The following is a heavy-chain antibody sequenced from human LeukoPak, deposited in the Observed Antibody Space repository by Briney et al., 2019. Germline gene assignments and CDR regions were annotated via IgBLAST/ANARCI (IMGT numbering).Heavy chain of an antibody. Sequence: SETLSLTCTVSGGSISSGGYSWSWIRQPPGKGLEWIGYIYRSGSTYYNPSLKSRVTISVDRSKNQFSLKLSSVTAADTAVYYCARTSIAARRANAFDIWGQGTMVTVSS. CDR1: GGSISSGGYS. CDR3: ARTSIAARRANAFDI. V-gene: IGHV4-30-2*01. D-gene: IGHD6-6*01. J-gene: IGHJ3*02. CDR2: IYRSGST.